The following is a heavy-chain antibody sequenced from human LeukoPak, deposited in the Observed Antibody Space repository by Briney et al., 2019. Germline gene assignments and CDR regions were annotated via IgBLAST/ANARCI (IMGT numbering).Heavy chain of an antibody. D-gene: IGHD6-6*01. J-gene: IGHJ6*02. CDR3: ARGRYSSSINSMDV. CDR1: GGTFSSYT. CDR2: IIPIFGTA. Sequence: SVKVSCKASGGTFSSYTISWVRQAPGQGLEWTGGIIPIFGTANYAQKFQGRVTITADESTSTAYMELSSLRSEDTAVYYCARGRYSSSINSMDVWGQGTTVTVSS. V-gene: IGHV1-69*01.